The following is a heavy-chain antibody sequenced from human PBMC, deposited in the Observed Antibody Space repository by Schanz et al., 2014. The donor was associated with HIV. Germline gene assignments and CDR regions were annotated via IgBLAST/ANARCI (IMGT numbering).Heavy chain of an antibody. CDR1: GFSFSIFG. J-gene: IGHJ5*02. V-gene: IGHV3-33*01. Sequence: QVQLVESGGGVVQPGTSLRLSCAASGFSFSIFGMHWVRQAPGKGLEWVAIIGYDGNNKYYADSVKGRFTVSRDNSKNTNTLYLQMNSLRAEDTAVYYCARDQGTTWTSGDNWFDPWGQGTLVTVSS. CDR2: IGYDGNNK. D-gene: IGHD1-1*01. CDR3: ARDQGTTWTSGDNWFDP.